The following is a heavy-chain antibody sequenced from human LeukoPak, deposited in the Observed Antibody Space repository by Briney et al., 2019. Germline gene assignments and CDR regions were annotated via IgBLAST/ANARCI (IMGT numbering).Heavy chain of an antibody. D-gene: IGHD2-2*01. CDR2: ISSASGSI. Sequence: GGSLRLSCAASGFTFDDYAMHWVRQAPGKGLEWVSYISSASGSIYYADSVKGRFTISRDNAKNSLFLQMNSLRAEDTAVYYCARLPAYCSSTSCYYDYWGQGTLVTVSS. J-gene: IGHJ4*02. CDR1: GFTFDDYA. V-gene: IGHV3-48*04. CDR3: ARLPAYCSSTSCYYDY.